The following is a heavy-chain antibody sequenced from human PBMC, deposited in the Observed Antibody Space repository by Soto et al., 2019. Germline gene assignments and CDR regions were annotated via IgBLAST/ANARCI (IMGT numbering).Heavy chain of an antibody. CDR2: IKSKTDGGTT. J-gene: IGHJ5*02. CDR3: TTRRSSPWGSWFDP. Sequence: GGSLRLSYAASGFTFSNAWMNWVRQAPGKGLEWVGRIKSKTDGGTTDYAAPVKGRFTISRDDSKNTLYLQMNSLKTEDTAVYYCTTRRSSPWGSWFDPWGQGTLVTVSS. CDR1: GFTFSNAW. D-gene: IGHD6-13*01. V-gene: IGHV3-15*07.